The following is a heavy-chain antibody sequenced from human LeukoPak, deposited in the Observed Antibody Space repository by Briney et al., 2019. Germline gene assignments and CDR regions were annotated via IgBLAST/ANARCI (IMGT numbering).Heavy chain of an antibody. V-gene: IGHV1-2*06. CDR3: ARDSGLGAYCSGGTCYSDY. CDR2: INPNSGGT. J-gene: IGHJ4*02. CDR1: GYTFTDYY. Sequence: GASVKVSCKXSGYTFTDYYMHWVRQAPGQGLEWMGRINPNSGGTNYAQKFQGRVIMTRDTSITTAYMELSSLRSDDTAVYFCARDSGLGAYCSGGTCYSDYWGQGTLVTVSS. D-gene: IGHD2-15*01.